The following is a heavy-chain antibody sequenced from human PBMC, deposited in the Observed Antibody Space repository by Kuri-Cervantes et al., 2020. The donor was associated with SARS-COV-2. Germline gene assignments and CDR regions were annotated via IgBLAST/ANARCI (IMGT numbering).Heavy chain of an antibody. CDR2: INPSGGST. J-gene: IGHJ6*04. D-gene: IGHD3-9*01. V-gene: IGHV1-46*01. CDR3: AREVCERTALSTGYQEVYYHYYVDL. CDR1: GYTFTSYY. Sequence: ASVKVSCKASGYTFTSYYMHWVRQAPGQGLEWMGIINPSGGSTSYAQKFQGRVTMTRDTSTSTVYMELSSLRYDDTALYFCAREVCERTALSTGYQEVYYHYYVDLWGNGTTVTVSS.